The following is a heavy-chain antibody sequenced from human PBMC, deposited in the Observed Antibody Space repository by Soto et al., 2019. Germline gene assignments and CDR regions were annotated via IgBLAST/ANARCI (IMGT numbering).Heavy chain of an antibody. Sequence: PSETLSLTCAVSSGSISSSNWWSWVRQPPGKGLEWIGEIYHSGSTNYNPSLKSRVTISVDKSKNQFSLKLSSVTAADTAVYYCAKEHLNIVVVVAATPLYFDYWGQG. D-gene: IGHD2-15*01. J-gene: IGHJ4*02. V-gene: IGHV4-4*02. CDR2: IYHSGST. CDR3: AKEHLNIVVVVAATPLYFDY. CDR1: SGSISSSNW.